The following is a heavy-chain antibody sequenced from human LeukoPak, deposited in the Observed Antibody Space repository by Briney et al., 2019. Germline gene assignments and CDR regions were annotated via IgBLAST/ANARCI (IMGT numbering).Heavy chain of an antibody. CDR3: AKELITMVRGVIRGYYYYGMDV. D-gene: IGHD3-10*01. CDR2: ISWNSGSI. J-gene: IGHJ6*02. CDR1: GFTFDDYA. V-gene: IGHV3-9*01. Sequence: PGGSLRLSCAASGFTFDDYAMHWVRQVPGKGLEWVSGISWNSGSIGYADSVKGRFTISRDNAKNSLYLQMNSLRAEDTALYYCAKELITMVRGVIRGYYYYGMDVWGQGTTVTVSS.